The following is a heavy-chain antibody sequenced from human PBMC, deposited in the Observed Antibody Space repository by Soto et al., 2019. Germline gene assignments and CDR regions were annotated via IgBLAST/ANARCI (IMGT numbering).Heavy chain of an antibody. V-gene: IGHV3-48*01. CDR1: GFTFSSYS. Sequence: GVSLRLSCAASGFTFSSYSMNWVRRAPGKGLEWVSYISSSSTIYYADSVKGRFTISRDNAKNSLYLQMNSLRAEDTAVYYCAREADYVNWFDPWGQGTLVTVSS. CDR3: AREADYVNWFDP. D-gene: IGHD4-17*01. CDR2: ISSSSTI. J-gene: IGHJ5*02.